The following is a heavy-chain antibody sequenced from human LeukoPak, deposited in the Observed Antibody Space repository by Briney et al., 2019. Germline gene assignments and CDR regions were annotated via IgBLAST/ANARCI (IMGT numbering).Heavy chain of an antibody. CDR1: GDSMSSYY. V-gene: IGHV4-4*07. J-gene: IGHJ5*02. CDR2: VDTSGRT. D-gene: IGHD6-13*01. Sequence: PSETLSLTCSVSGDSMSSYYWNWIRQPAGKGLEWIGRVDTSGRTNYNPSLKSRLTMSLDTSKNQFSLRVSSVTAADTAVYSCARGGSLAYNWIDPWGQGILVTVSS. CDR3: ARGGSLAYNWIDP.